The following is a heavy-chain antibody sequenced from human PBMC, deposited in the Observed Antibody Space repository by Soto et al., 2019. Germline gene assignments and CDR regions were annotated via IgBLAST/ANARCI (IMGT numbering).Heavy chain of an antibody. CDR1: RFIFSSFP. J-gene: IGHJ4*02. Sequence: EVQLLESGGGLVQPGGSLRVSCAASRFIFSSFPMSWVRQAPGKGLEWVSAITISGGNTYYADSVKGRFTISRDNSESTLYLQMNSLRAEDTAVYYCARMDSGSYQHDYWGQGTLVTVSS. CDR3: ARMDSGSYQHDY. V-gene: IGHV3-23*01. D-gene: IGHD1-26*01. CDR2: ITISGGNT.